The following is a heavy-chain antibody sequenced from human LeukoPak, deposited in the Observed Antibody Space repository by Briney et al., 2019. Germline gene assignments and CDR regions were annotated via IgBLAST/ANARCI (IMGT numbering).Heavy chain of an antibody. J-gene: IGHJ6*02. CDR3: ARLPLRSIAVGYYGMDV. V-gene: IGHV1-8*01. Sequence: VASVKVSCKASGYTFTNYDFNWMRQATGQGLEWMGWMNPNSGSTGYAQKFQGRVTRTRDTSISTAYMELSSLTSEDTAVYYCARLPLRSIAVGYYGMDVWGQGTTVTVSS. CDR2: MNPNSGST. CDR1: GYTFTNYD. D-gene: IGHD6-6*01.